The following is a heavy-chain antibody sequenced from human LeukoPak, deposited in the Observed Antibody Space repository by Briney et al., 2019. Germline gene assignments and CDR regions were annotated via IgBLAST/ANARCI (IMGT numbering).Heavy chain of an antibody. V-gene: IGHV4-39*01. CDR2: IYYSGST. J-gene: IGHJ4*02. CDR1: GGSISSSSYY. CDR3: ARLSIAVAGTIYY. Sequence: SETLSLTCTVSGGSISSSSYYWGWIRQPPGKGLEWIGSIYYSGSTYYNPSLKSRVTISVDTSKNQFSPKLSSVTAADTAVYYCARLSIAVAGTIYYWGQGTLVTVSS. D-gene: IGHD6-19*01.